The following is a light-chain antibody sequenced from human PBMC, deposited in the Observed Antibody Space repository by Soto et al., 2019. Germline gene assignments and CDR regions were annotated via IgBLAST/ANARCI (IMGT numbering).Light chain of an antibody. CDR2: TAS. J-gene: IGKJ3*01. CDR1: QNISIF. V-gene: IGKV1-39*01. Sequence: DIPLTQSPSSLSASVGDRVTITCRASQNISIFLNSYQQKPGKAPKLLIYTASDLESGVPSRISGGGSGTKFTLSISSLQPGDFATYYCQQSYSTLVTFRPGTKVDIK. CDR3: QQSYSTLVT.